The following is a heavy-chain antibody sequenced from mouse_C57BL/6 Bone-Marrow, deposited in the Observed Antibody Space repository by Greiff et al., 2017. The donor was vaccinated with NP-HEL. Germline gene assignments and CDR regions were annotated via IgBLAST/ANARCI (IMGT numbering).Heavy chain of an antibody. V-gene: IGHV12-3*01. J-gene: IGHJ2*01. CDR1: GFPITSGYY. Sequence: VQGVESGPGLVKPSQSLFLTCSITGFPITSGYYWIWIRQSPGKPLEWMGYITHSGETFYNPSLQSPISITRETSKNQFFLQLNSVTTEDTAMYYCAGDVLRGYFDYWGQGTTLTVSS. CDR2: ITHSGET. CDR3: AGDVLRGYFDY. D-gene: IGHD1-1*01.